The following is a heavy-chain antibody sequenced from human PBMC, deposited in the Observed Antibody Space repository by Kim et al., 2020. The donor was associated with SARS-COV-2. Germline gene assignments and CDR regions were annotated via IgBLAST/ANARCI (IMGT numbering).Heavy chain of an antibody. V-gene: IGHV4-31*03. J-gene: IGHJ5*02. CDR1: GGSISSGGYY. CDR3: ARVSDYYDSSGYYYWFDP. CDR2: IYYSGST. Sequence: SETLSLTCTVSGGSISSGGYYWSWIRQHPGKGLEWIGYIYYSGSTYYNPSLKSRVTISVDTSKNQFSLKLSSVTAADTAVYYCARVSDYYDSSGYYYWFDPWGQGTLVTVSS. D-gene: IGHD3-22*01.